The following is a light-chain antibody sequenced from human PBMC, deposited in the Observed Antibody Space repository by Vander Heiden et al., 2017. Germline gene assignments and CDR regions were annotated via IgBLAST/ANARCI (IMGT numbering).Light chain of an antibody. CDR3: QQYKIYPYT. CDR2: KAS. J-gene: IGKJ2*01. Sequence: DIQMTQSPSTLSASVGDRVTITCRASQNIDIWLDWYQQKPGKAPKLLIYKASSLESGVPSRFSGSASGTEFTLTITSLQPDDFATYYCQQYKIYPYTFGQGTNLEIK. CDR1: QNIDIW. V-gene: IGKV1-5*03.